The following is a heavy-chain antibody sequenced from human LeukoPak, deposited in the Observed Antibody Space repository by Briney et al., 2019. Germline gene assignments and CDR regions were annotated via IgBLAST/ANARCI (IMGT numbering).Heavy chain of an antibody. Sequence: GASVTVSCKASGYTFTSYGIRWVRQAPGQGLEWMGWISAYNGNTNYAQKLQGRVTMTTDTSTSTAYMELRSLRSDDTAVYYCARVSRGIQLWTYYYYGMDVWGQGTTVTVSS. CDR3: ARVSRGIQLWTYYYYGMDV. CDR2: ISAYNGNT. J-gene: IGHJ6*02. V-gene: IGHV1-18*01. CDR1: GYTFTSYG. D-gene: IGHD5-18*01.